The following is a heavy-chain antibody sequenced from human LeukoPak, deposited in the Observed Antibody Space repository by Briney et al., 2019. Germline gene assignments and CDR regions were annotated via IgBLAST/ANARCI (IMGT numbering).Heavy chain of an antibody. Sequence: SETLSLTCAVSGDSITSYYWSWIRQPPGKGLEWIGYIYYSGSTSYNPSLKSRVTMSVDMSKNQFSLTLRSVTAADTAVYYCARHSEPNSNLLWFNPWGQGTLVTVPS. CDR2: IYYSGST. CDR1: GDSITSYY. V-gene: IGHV4-59*08. D-gene: IGHD2/OR15-2a*01. J-gene: IGHJ5*02. CDR3: ARHSEPNSNLLWFNP.